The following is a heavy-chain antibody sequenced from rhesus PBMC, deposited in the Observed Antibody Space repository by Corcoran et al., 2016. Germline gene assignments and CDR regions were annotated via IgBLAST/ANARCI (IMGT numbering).Heavy chain of an antibody. D-gene: IGHD3-3*01. CDR3: ARGGAFWTGYSLFDY. V-gene: IGHV4-173*01. CDR2: MSGSGGST. CDR1: GGSISSNY. J-gene: IGHJ4*01. Sequence: QLQLQESGPGLVKPSETLSLTCAVSGGSISSNYWSWIRQPPGKGLEWIGRMSGSGGSTNYNPSLKNRGTISRDTAKNQFSLKLSSVTAADTAVYYCARGGAFWTGYSLFDYLGQGVLVTVSS.